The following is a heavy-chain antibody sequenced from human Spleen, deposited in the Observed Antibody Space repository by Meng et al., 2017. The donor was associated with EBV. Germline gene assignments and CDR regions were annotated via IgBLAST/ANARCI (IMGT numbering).Heavy chain of an antibody. CDR3: AHSSWFAVDFDS. Sequence: QITLKESGPTLVKPTQTLTLTCSVSGFSLSTSGVGVGWIRQPPGKALEWLALIYRDDEKRYSPSLESRLTITKDTSKNQVVLTMTNMDPVDTATYYCAHSSWFAVDFDSWGQGTPVTVSS. CDR1: GFSLSTSGVG. CDR2: IYRDDEK. V-gene: IGHV2-5*02. D-gene: IGHD3-10*01. J-gene: IGHJ4*02.